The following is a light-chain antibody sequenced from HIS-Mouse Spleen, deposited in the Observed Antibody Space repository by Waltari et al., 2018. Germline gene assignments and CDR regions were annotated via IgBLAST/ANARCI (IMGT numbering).Light chain of an antibody. Sequence: AIRMTQSPSSLSASTGDSVPITCRASQGISSYLAWYQQKPGKAPKLLIYAASTLQSGVPSRFSGSGSGTDFTLTISCLQSEDFATYYCQQYYSYPPWTFGQGTKVEIK. CDR1: QGISSY. J-gene: IGKJ1*01. V-gene: IGKV1-8*01. CDR2: AAS. CDR3: QQYYSYPPWT.